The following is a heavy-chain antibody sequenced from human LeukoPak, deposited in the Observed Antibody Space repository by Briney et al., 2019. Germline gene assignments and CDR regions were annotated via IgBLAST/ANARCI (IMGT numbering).Heavy chain of an antibody. CDR1: GFTFSSYG. V-gene: IGHV3-33*01. D-gene: IGHD3-16*02. CDR2: IWYDGSNK. J-gene: IGHJ4*02. CDR3: ARDGGDYDYVWGSYRYSLDY. Sequence: GGSLRLSCAASGFTFSSYGMHWVRQAPGKGREWVAVIWYDGSNKYYADSVKGRFTISRDNSKNTLYLQMNSLRAEDTAVYYCARDGGDYDYVWGSYRYSLDYWGQGTLVTVSS.